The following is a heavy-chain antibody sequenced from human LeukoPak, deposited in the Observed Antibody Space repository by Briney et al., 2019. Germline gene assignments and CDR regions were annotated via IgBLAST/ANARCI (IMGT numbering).Heavy chain of an antibody. D-gene: IGHD4-17*01. CDR2: INPNSGGT. CDR3: ARYLYGDYVEGDY. V-gene: IGHV1-2*02. J-gene: IGHJ4*02. CDR1: GYTFTGYY. Sequence: ASVKVSCKASGYTFTGYYMHWVRQAPGQGLEWMGWINPNSGGTNYAQKFQGRVTMTRDTSISTAYMELSRLRSDDTAVYYCARYLYGDYVEGDYWGQGTLVTVSS.